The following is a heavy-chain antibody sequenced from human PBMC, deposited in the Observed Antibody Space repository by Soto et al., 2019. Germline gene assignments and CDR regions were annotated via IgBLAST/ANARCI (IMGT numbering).Heavy chain of an antibody. Sequence: SETLCLTCTVSGGSISGYYWSWIRQPPGKGLEWIGYMYNTGSTVYNPSFKSRVTISVDTSKNQFSLKLNSVTAADTAVYYCARDLWGYCGTDCYPLDVWGQGTTVT. CDR2: MYNTGST. D-gene: IGHD2-21*02. CDR1: GGSISGYY. J-gene: IGHJ6*02. CDR3: ARDLWGYCGTDCYPLDV. V-gene: IGHV4-59*01.